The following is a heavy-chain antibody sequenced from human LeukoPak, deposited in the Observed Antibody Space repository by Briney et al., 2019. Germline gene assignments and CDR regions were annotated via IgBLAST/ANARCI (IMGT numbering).Heavy chain of an antibody. V-gene: IGHV4-34*01. Sequence: KPSETLSLTCAVYGGSFSGYYWSWIRQPPGKGLEWIGEINHSGSTNYNPSLKSRVTISVDTSKNQFSLKPSSVTAADTAVYYCARGGLRGGYSYGYDYYYMDVWGKGTTVTVSS. D-gene: IGHD5-18*01. CDR2: INHSGST. CDR3: ARGGLRGGYSYGYDYYYMDV. CDR1: GGSFSGYY. J-gene: IGHJ6*03.